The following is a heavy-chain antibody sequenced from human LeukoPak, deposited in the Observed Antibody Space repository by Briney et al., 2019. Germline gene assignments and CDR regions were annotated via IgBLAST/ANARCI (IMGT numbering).Heavy chain of an antibody. CDR3: ARSLAVAGTPYYYYGMDV. V-gene: IGHV3-7*02. D-gene: IGHD6-19*01. J-gene: IGHJ6*02. CDR1: GFTFSSYW. CDR2: IKRDGSEK. Sequence: GGSLRLSCAASGFTFSSYWMSWVRQAPGKGLEWVANIKRDGSEKYYVDSVKGRFTISRDNADNSLYLQMNSLRAEDTAVYYCARSLAVAGTPYYYYGMDVWGQGTTVTVSS.